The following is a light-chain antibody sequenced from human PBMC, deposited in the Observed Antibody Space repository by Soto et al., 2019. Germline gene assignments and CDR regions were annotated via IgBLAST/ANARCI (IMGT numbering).Light chain of an antibody. J-gene: IGKJ1*01. V-gene: IGKV1-39*01. CDR1: QSISSY. CDR2: KLS. Sequence: IQMTQSPSSLSASVGDRVTITCRASQSISSYLNWYQQKPGKAPRRLIYKLSERDSGVPDRFSGSGSGTDFTLKISKVEAEDVAVYYCMQGTQWPWTFGQGTKVDIK. CDR3: MQGTQWPWT.